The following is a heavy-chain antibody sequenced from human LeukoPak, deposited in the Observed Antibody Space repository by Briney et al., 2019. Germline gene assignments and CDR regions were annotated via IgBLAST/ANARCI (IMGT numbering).Heavy chain of an antibody. D-gene: IGHD3-10*01. J-gene: IGHJ4*02. CDR1: GYSISSGHY. CDR2: IYHRGTT. Sequence: SETLSLTCAVSGYSISSGHYWGWIRQPPGRGLEWIGSIYHRGTTYYNPSLTSRVTISVDTSKNQFPLKLSSVTAADTAVYYCARTGGYYYGSATYYNPDYWGRGTLVTVSS. V-gene: IGHV4-38-2*01. CDR3: ARTGGYYYGSATYYNPDY.